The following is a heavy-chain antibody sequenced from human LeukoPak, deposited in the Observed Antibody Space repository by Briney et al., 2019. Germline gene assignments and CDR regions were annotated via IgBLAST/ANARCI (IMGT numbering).Heavy chain of an antibody. D-gene: IGHD6-19*01. CDR1: GGSISRYY. J-gene: IGHJ3*02. Sequence: SETLSLTCTVSGGSISRYYWSWIRQPAGKGLEWIGRIYTSGSTNYNPSLKSRVTMSVDTSKNHLSLKLSSVTAADTAVYHCARDIAVAGTGTFDIWGQGILVTVSS. CDR2: IYTSGST. V-gene: IGHV4-4*07. CDR3: ARDIAVAGTGTFDI.